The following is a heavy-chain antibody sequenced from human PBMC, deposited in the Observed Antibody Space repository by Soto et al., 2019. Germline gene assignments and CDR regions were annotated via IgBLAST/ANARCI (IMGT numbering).Heavy chain of an antibody. D-gene: IGHD3-16*02. CDR3: AREVSLSIDY. CDR2: INHRGST. J-gene: IGHJ4*02. V-gene: IGHV4-34*01. Sequence: XXTLSLPFAVYGGSFSGYYWRWILQPPGKGLEWIGEINHRGSTNYTPTLKSRVTISVGTSKNQFSLKVSSVTAADTAVYYCAREVSLSIDYWGQGSLVTVSS. CDR1: GGSFSGYY.